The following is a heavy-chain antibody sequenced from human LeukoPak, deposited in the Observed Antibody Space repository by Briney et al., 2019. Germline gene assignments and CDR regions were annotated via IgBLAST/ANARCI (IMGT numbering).Heavy chain of an antibody. J-gene: IGHJ4*02. Sequence: GESLKISCKGSGYSFTSYWIGWVRQMPGKGLEWMGIIYPGDSDTRYSPSFQGQVTISADKSISTAYLQWSSLKASDTAMYYCARLADIVVVPAAIRIFDYWGQGTLVTVSS. V-gene: IGHV5-51*01. CDR1: GYSFTSYW. CDR3: ARLADIVVVPAAIRIFDY. CDR2: IYPGDSDT. D-gene: IGHD2-2*02.